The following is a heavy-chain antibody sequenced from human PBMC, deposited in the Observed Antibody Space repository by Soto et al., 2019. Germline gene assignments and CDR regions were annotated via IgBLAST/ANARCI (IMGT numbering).Heavy chain of an antibody. CDR1: GFAFDDHA. J-gene: IGHJ4*02. CDR2: ISWNSSTI. V-gene: IGHV3-9*01. D-gene: IGHD3-3*01. Sequence: GGSLRLSFAASGFAFDDHAMHWFRQAPGKGLEWVSGISWNSSTIEYADSVKGRFTISRDNAKNTLYLQMNSLRTEDTALYYCAKDSGQTFPNYAFWSGYNCCGQGNRVTVAS. CDR3: AKDSGQTFPNYAFWSGYNC.